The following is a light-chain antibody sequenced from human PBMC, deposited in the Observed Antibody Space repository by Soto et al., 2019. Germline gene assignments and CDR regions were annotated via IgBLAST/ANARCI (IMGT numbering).Light chain of an antibody. CDR2: VAS. Sequence: DIQLTQSPSFLSASVGDRVTITCRASQGISSQLAWYQQQPGKAPKLLIYVASTLQSGVPSRFSGSGSGTEFTLTISGLQLEDFGSYYCQEINSFPICFGQGTRLEI. J-gene: IGKJ5*01. CDR3: QEINSFPIC. CDR1: QGISSQ. V-gene: IGKV1-9*01.